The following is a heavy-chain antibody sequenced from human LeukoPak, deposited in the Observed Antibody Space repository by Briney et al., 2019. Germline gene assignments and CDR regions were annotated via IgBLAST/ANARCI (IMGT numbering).Heavy chain of an antibody. Sequence: EGSLRLSCAASGFTVSSNYMSWVRQAPGKGLEWVSVIYSGGSTYYADSVKGRFTISRDNAKNSLYLQMNSLRAEDTAVYYCARVSGWASTGDAFDIWGQGTMVTVSS. CDR1: GFTVSSNY. CDR3: ARVSGWASTGDAFDI. D-gene: IGHD6-25*01. J-gene: IGHJ3*02. V-gene: IGHV3-53*01. CDR2: IYSGGST.